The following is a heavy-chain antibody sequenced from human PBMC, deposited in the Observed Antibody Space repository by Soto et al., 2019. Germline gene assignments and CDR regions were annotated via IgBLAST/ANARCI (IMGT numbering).Heavy chain of an antibody. CDR1: GFTFSSYA. D-gene: IGHD3-3*01. Sequence: EVQLLESGGGLVQPGGSLRLSCAASGFTFSSYAMSWVRQAPGKGLEWVSVISGSGSSTYYADSVKGRFTISRDNSKKALYVQMNSLRAEDTAVYYCAKMSDFWSGSPTYHFDYCVQGTQVTVSS. V-gene: IGHV3-23*01. CDR2: ISGSGSST. CDR3: AKMSDFWSGSPTYHFDY. J-gene: IGHJ4*02.